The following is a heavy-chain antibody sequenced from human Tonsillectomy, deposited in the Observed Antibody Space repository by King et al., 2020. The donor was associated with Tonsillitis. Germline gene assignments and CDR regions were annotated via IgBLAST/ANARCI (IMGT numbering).Heavy chain of an antibody. Sequence: QLQESGPGVVKPSETLSLTCTVSGVSITSGDHSWAWIRQPPGKGLEWFGDLYSSGTIFYNPSLKRRITISGCTSENRFSLKLSSVTAADTAVYFCARYISGTFDYWGQGALVTVSS. D-gene: IGHD6-19*01. J-gene: IGHJ4*02. CDR2: LYSSGTI. CDR3: ARYISGTFDY. V-gene: IGHV4-39*01. CDR1: GVSITSGDHS.